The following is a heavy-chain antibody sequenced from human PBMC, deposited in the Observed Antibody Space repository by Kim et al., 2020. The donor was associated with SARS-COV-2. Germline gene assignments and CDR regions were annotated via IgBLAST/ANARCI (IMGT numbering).Heavy chain of an antibody. CDR3: ARELLWFGDHGGVYYCGMDV. D-gene: IGHD3-10*01. J-gene: IGHJ6*02. V-gene: IGHV5-51*01. CDR2: IYPGDSDT. Sequence: GESLKISCKGSGYSFTSYWIGWVRQMPGKGLEWMGIIYPGDSDTRYSPSFQGQVTISADKSISTAYLQWSSLKASDTAMYYCARELLWFGDHGGVYYCGMDVWGQGTTVTVSS. CDR1: GYSFTSYW.